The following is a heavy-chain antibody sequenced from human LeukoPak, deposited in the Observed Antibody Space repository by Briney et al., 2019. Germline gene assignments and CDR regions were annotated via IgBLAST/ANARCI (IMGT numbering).Heavy chain of an antibody. J-gene: IGHJ4*02. CDR3: ARTPDVTRWLQPFDY. Sequence: SETLSLTCGVSYGSITDTNYWTWVRQPPGKGLEWIGEVNLHGDTNYNPSLKGRVDISVDKFENHISLQLTSVTAADTAVYYCARTPDVTRWLQPFDYWGQGILVTVSS. D-gene: IGHD5-24*01. CDR2: VNLHGDT. V-gene: IGHV4-4*02. CDR1: YGSITDTNY.